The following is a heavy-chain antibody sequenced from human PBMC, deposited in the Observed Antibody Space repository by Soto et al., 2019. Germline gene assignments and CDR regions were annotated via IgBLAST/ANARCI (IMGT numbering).Heavy chain of an antibody. D-gene: IGHD5-12*01. CDR2: INHSGST. CDR1: GGSFSGYY. J-gene: IGHJ6*02. V-gene: IGHV4-34*01. Sequence: SETLSLTCAVYGGSFSGYYWTWIRQPPGTGLEWIGEINHSGSTNYNPSLKSRVTISVDTSKNQFSLKLSSVTAADTAVYYCARDIMGTNYYYYGMDVWGQGTTVTVSS. CDR3: ARDIMGTNYYYYGMDV.